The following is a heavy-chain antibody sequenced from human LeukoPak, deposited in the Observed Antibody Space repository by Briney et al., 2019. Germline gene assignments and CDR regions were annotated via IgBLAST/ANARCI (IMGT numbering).Heavy chain of an antibody. CDR1: GFTFSAYS. CDR3: ARDEVAAAGTGFDY. V-gene: IGHV3-11*01. D-gene: IGHD6-13*01. CDR2: ISSSGSTI. J-gene: IGHJ4*02. Sequence: GGSLRLSCAPSGFTFSAYSLSWVRQAPGKGLEWVSYISSSGSTIYYADSVKGRFTISRDNAKNSLYLQMNSLRAEDTAVYYCARDEVAAAGTGFDYWGQGTLVTVSS.